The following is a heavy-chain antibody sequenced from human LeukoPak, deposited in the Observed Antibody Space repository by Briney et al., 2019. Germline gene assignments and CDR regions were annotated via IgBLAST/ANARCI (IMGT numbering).Heavy chain of an antibody. CDR1: GFTFSDHY. Sequence: GGSLRLSCAASGFTFSDHYMNWIRQSPGKGLEWVSYISGSGSIIYYADSVKGRFTISRDNAKNSLYLQMNSLRAEDTAVYYCARDPYYYYYGLDVWGQGTTVTVSS. CDR3: ARDPYYYYYGLDV. J-gene: IGHJ6*02. V-gene: IGHV3-11*01. CDR2: ISGSGSII.